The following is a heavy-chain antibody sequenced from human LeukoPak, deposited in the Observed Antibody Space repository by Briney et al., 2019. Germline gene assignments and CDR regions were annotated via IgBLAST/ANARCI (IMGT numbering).Heavy chain of an antibody. D-gene: IGHD2-2*01. CDR1: GYTFTGYY. CDR3: VRIYCSTTTCYPDY. V-gene: IGHV1-2*06. Sequence: ASVEVSCKASGYTFTGYYMHWVRQAPGQGLEWMGRINPNSGGTNYAQKFQGRVTMTRDTSISTAYMELSRLRSDDTAVYYCVRIYCSTTTCYPDYWGQGTLVTVSS. CDR2: INPNSGGT. J-gene: IGHJ4*02.